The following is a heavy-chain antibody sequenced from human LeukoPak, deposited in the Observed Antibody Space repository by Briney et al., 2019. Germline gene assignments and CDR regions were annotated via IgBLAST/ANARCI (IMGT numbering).Heavy chain of an antibody. CDR2: INHSGST. CDR1: GGSFSGYY. CDR3: ARGGEDYGSGSTFDY. J-gene: IGHJ4*02. Sequence: SETLSLTCAVYGGSFSGYYWSWIRQPPGKGLEWIGEINHSGSTNYNPSLKSRVTISVDTSKNQFSLKLSSVTAADTAVYYCARGGEDYGSGSTFDYWGQGTLVTVSS. V-gene: IGHV4-34*01. D-gene: IGHD3-10*01.